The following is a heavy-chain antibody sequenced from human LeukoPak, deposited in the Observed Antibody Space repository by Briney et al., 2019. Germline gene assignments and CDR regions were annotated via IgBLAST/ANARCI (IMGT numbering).Heavy chain of an antibody. D-gene: IGHD2-15*01. J-gene: IGHJ4*02. CDR1: GGSFSGYY. V-gene: IGHV4-34*01. CDR2: INHSGST. CDR3: ARGSLDCSGGSCYPIVDY. Sequence: SETLSLTCAVYGGSFSGYYRSWIRQPPGKGLEWIGEINHSGSTNYNPSLKSRVTISVDTSKNQFSLKLSSVAAADTAVYYCARGSLDCSGGSCYPIVDYWGQGTLVTVSS.